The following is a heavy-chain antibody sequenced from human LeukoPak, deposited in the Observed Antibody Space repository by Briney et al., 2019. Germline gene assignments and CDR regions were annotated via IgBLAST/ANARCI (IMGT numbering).Heavy chain of an antibody. CDR3: ARALRFLEWLLDYYYGMDV. CDR1: GYTFTGYY. V-gene: IGHV1-2*02. J-gene: IGHJ6*02. D-gene: IGHD3-3*01. Sequence: ASVKVSCKASGYTFTGYYMHWVRQAPGQGLEWMGWINPNSGGTNYAQKFRGRVTMTRDTSISTAYMELSRLRSDDTAVYYCARALRFLEWLLDYYYGMDVWGQGTTVTVSS. CDR2: INPNSGGT.